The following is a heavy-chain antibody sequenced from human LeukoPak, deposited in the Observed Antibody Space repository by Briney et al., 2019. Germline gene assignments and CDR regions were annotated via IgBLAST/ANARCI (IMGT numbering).Heavy chain of an antibody. CDR2: INPKTGVT. CDR3: ARDLAMYSPGLDY. J-gene: IGHJ4*02. D-gene: IGHD1-26*01. V-gene: IGHV1-2*02. CDR1: GYTFTDYY. Sequence: ASVKVSFKASGYTFTDYYLHWVRQAPGHGLEWMGWINPKTGVTKYAQNFQGRVTMTRDTSISTAYMEVSRLRSDDTAVFYCARDLAMYSPGLDYWGQGTLVTVSS.